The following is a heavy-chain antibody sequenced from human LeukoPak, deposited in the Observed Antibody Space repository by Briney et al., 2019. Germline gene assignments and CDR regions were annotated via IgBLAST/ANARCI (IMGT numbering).Heavy chain of an antibody. CDR2: ICNDGSNK. J-gene: IGHJ5*02. CDR1: GFTFSGSA. D-gene: IGHD3-22*01. CDR3: AKDLPSGYYDSSGYTSPNWFDP. Sequence: GGSLRLSCAASGFTFSGSATHGVREAPGKGLEWVAVICNDGSNKYYADSVKGRFTISRDNSQNTLYLQMNSLRAEDTAVYYCAKDLPSGYYDSSGYTSPNWFDPWGQRTLVTVSS. V-gene: IGHV3-33*06.